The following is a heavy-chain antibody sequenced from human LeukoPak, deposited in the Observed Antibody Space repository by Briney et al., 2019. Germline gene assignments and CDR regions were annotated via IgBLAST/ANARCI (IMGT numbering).Heavy chain of an antibody. V-gene: IGHV3-33*01. CDR3: VRDAPYSHFDY. CDR2: IWYDGSIT. D-gene: IGHD4-11*01. J-gene: IGHJ4*02. CDR1: GFIFSTYG. Sequence: GGSLRLSCAASGFIFSTYGMHWVRQPPGKGLEWVAVIWYDGSITYYGDFVKGRFTISRDNSKNTLYLQINSLRAEDTAVYYCVRDAPYSHFDYWGQGTLVTVSS.